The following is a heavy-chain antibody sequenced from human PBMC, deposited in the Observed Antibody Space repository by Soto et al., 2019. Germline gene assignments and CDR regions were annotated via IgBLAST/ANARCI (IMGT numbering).Heavy chain of an antibody. V-gene: IGHV3-23*01. CDR1: GFTFSSYA. CDR2: ISGSGAGT. Sequence: EVQLLESGGGLVQPGGSLRLSCAASGFTFSSYAMTWVRQAPGKGLEWVSAISGSGAGTYYADSVKGRFTISRDNSKNILYLQMNSLGAEDTAVYYCARGEGLRFLYWGSDFWGQGTLVTVSS. CDR3: ARGEGLRFLYWGSDF. J-gene: IGHJ4*02. D-gene: IGHD3-3*01.